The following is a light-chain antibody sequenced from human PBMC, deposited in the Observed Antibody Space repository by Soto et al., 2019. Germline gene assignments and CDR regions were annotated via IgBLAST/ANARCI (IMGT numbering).Light chain of an antibody. CDR1: SSDVGGYNY. Sequence: QSALAQPASVSGSPGQSIAISCTVTSSDVGGYNYVSWYQQHPGKAPKLLISEVSIRPSGVSDRFSGSKSGNTASLTISGLQTEDEADYYCSSFTSAYTFVFGRGTKVTLL. J-gene: IGLJ1*01. CDR2: EVS. CDR3: SSFTSAYTFV. V-gene: IGLV2-14*01.